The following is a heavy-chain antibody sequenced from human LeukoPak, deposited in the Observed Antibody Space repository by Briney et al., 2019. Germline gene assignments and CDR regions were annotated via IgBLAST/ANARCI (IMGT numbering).Heavy chain of an antibody. CDR1: GYRFTNYW. Sequence: GESLKISCKASGYRFTNYWIGWVRQMPGKGLEWMGIIYPGDSDTRYSPSFQGQVTISADKSISTAYLQWSSLKASDTAMYYCARRSHCSSTSCYSPLDYWGQGTLVTVSS. V-gene: IGHV5-51*01. J-gene: IGHJ4*02. CDR3: ARRSHCSSTSCYSPLDY. CDR2: IYPGDSDT. D-gene: IGHD2-2*01.